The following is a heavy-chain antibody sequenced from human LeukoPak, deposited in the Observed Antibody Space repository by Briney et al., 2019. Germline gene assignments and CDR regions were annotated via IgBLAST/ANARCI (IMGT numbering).Heavy chain of an antibody. CDR3: ARTVVTAINY. Sequence: ASVKVSCKASGYTFTSYDINWVRQATGQGLEWMGWMNPNSGNTGYAQKLQGRVTMTTDTSTSTAYMELRSLRSDDTAVYYCARTVVTAINYWGQGTLVTVSS. J-gene: IGHJ4*02. V-gene: IGHV1-8*01. CDR1: GYTFTSYD. D-gene: IGHD2-21*02. CDR2: MNPNSGNT.